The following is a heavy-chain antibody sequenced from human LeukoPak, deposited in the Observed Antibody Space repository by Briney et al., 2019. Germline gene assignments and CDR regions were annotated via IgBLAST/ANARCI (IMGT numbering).Heavy chain of an antibody. V-gene: IGHV4-30-2*01. D-gene: IGHD6-13*01. Sequence: SQTLSLTCAVSGGSISSGGYSWSWIRQPPGKGLEWIGYIYHSGSTYYNPSFKSRVTTSVDRSKNQFSLKLSSVTAADTAVYYCARVEAAAGSLDYWGQGTLVTVSS. J-gene: IGHJ4*02. CDR1: GGSISSGGYS. CDR2: IYHSGST. CDR3: ARVEAAAGSLDY.